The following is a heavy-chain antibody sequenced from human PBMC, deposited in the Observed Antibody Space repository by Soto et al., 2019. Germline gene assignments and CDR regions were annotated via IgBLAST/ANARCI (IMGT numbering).Heavy chain of an antibody. CDR3: VIPRSGVVY. J-gene: IGHJ4*02. V-gene: IGHV1-2*04. D-gene: IGHD2-15*01. CDR1: GYSFTGNS. Sequence: QVHLVQSGAEVQTPGASVRVSCKASGYSFTGNSMHWVRQAPGQGLEWMGWINPNNGGTNYAQRFRGWVTMTRDTSVSTAYMDLNRLKSDDTAVYYFVIPRSGVVYWGQGTLVNVSS. CDR2: INPNNGGT.